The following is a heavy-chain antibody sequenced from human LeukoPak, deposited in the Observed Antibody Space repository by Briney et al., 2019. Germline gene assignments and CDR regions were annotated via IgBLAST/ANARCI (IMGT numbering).Heavy chain of an antibody. CDR2: IKQDGSEK. CDR1: GFTFTRYW. CDR3: ARDTWGATDY. D-gene: IGHD3-16*01. V-gene: IGHV3-7*01. Sequence: PGGSLRLSCAASGFTFTRYWMHRVRQAPGKGLEWVANIKQDGSEKYYVDSVKGRFTISRDNAKNSLYLQMNSLRSEDTAVYYCARDTWGATDYWGQGTLVTVSS. J-gene: IGHJ4*02.